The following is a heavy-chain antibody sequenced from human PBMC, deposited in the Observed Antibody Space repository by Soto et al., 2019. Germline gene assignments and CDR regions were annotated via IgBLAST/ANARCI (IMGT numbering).Heavy chain of an antibody. Sequence: SETLSLTCTVSGGSISSSSYYWGWIRQPPGKGLEWIGSIYYSGSTYYNPSPKSRVTISGDTSKNQFSLKLSSVTAADTAVYYCARNTIFGVVTPGYYYMDVWGKGTTVTVSS. D-gene: IGHD3-3*01. V-gene: IGHV4-39*01. CDR3: ARNTIFGVVTPGYYYMDV. CDR2: IYYSGST. J-gene: IGHJ6*03. CDR1: GGSISSSSYY.